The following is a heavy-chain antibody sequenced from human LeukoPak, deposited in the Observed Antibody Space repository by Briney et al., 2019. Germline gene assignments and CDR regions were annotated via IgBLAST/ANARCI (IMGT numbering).Heavy chain of an antibody. CDR1: GGSISSGGYS. CDR2: IYHSGST. CDR3: ARVAAPKFFDY. D-gene: IGHD2-15*01. J-gene: IGHJ4*02. V-gene: IGHV4-30-2*01. Sequence: TSETLSLTCTVSGGSISSGGYSWSWIRQPPGKGLEWIGYIYHSGSTYYNPSLKSRVTISVDRSKNQFSLKLSSVTAADTAVYYCARVAAPKFFDYWGQGTLVTVSS.